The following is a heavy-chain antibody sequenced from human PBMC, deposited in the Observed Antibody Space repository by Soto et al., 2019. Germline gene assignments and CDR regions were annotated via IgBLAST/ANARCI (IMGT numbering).Heavy chain of an antibody. D-gene: IGHD3-16*01. CDR2: MNPTSANT. J-gene: IGHJ6*02. CDR3: AREGVRGMDV. CDR1: GYTFTSYD. V-gene: IGHV1-8*01. Sequence: QVQLVQSGAEVKKPGASVKGSCTASGYTFTSYDINWVRQATGQGREWRGWMNPTSANTGYAQKFQGRVTMTRNTSISTAYMELSSLRSEDTAVYYCAREGVRGMDVWVQGTTVTVSS.